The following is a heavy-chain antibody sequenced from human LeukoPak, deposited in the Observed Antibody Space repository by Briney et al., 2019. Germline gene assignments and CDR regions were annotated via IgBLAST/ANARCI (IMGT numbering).Heavy chain of an antibody. CDR3: AKDPSYDYGMDV. Sequence: GGSLRLSCVASGFTFSSYAMSWVRRAPGKGLEWVSAISGSGGSTYYADSVKGRFTISRDNSKNTLYLQMNSLRVEDTAVYSCAKDPSYDYGMDVWGKGTTVTVSS. CDR1: GFTFSSYA. V-gene: IGHV3-23*01. J-gene: IGHJ6*04. CDR2: ISGSGGST.